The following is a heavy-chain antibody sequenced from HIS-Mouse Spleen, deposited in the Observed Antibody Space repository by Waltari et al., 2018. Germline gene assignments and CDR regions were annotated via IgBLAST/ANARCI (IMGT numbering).Heavy chain of an antibody. CDR2: SYYSGST. CDR1: GGSISSSSYY. J-gene: IGHJ4*02. CDR3: ARVDSSLPFDY. Sequence: QLQLQESGPGLVKPSETLSLTCTVSGGSISSSSYYWGWIRQPPGKGLEWIGSSYYSGSTYYNPSLKGRVTRAVDTSKNQFSRKLSAVTAADTAVYYCARVDSSLPFDYWGQGTLVTVSS. D-gene: IGHD6-13*01. V-gene: IGHV4-39*07.